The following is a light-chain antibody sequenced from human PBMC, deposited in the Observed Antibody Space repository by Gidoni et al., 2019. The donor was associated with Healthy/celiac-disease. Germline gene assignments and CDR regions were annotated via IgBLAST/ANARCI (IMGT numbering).Light chain of an antibody. CDR3: QQYNNWPLT. CDR1: PGVSSY. Sequence: EIVMTQSPATLSVSPGERATLSCRASPGVSSYLAWYQQKPGQAPRLLIYGASTRATGIPARFSGSGSGTEFTLTISSLQSEDFAVYDCQQYNNWPLTFGQGTKVEIK. J-gene: IGKJ1*01. CDR2: GAS. V-gene: IGKV3-15*01.